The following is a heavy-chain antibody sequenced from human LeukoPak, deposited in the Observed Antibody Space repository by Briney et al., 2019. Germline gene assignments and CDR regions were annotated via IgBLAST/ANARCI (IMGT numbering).Heavy chain of an antibody. D-gene: IGHD3-22*01. V-gene: IGHV4-59*01. CDR2: IYYSGST. Sequence: PSETLSLTCNVSGGSIRSYYWSWIRQPPGKGLEWIGYIYYSGSTNYNPSLKSRVTISVDTSKNQFSLKLSSVTAADTAVYYRARGLLGIERAFDIWGQGTMVTVSS. J-gene: IGHJ3*02. CDR1: GGSIRSYY. CDR3: ARGLLGIERAFDI.